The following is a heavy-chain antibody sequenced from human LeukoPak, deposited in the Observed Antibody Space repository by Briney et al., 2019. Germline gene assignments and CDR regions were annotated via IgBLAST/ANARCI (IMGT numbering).Heavy chain of an antibody. D-gene: IGHD3-22*01. CDR2: INPNSGT. J-gene: IGHJ4*02. Sequence: ASVKVSCKASGYTFTGYYMHWVRQAPGQGLEWMGWINPNSGTNYAQKFQGRVTMTRDTSISTAYMELSRLRSDDTAVYYCASPPADYYDSRDYFDYWGQGTLVTVSS. CDR1: GYTFTGYY. V-gene: IGHV1-2*02. CDR3: ASPPADYYDSRDYFDY.